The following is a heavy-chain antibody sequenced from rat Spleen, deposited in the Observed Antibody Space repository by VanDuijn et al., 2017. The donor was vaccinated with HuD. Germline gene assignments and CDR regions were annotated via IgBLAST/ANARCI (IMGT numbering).Heavy chain of an antibody. CDR1: GFTFNKYW. D-gene: IGHD1-1*01. CDR3: ATQIYYYSAPFDH. J-gene: IGHJ2*01. Sequence: EVQLVESGGGLVQPGRSLKLSCVASGFTFNKYWMAWIRQAPGKGLEWIASITHDDGSTFYPDSVRGRFTISRDNAKSTLYLQMDSLRSEDTATYYCATQIYYYSAPFDHWGQGVMVTVSS. CDR2: ITHDDGST. V-gene: IGHV5-31*01.